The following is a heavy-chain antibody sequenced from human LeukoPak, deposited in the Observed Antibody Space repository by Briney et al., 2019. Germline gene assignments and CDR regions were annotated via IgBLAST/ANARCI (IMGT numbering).Heavy chain of an antibody. CDR1: GFTFSSYA. V-gene: IGHV3-23*01. CDR2: ISGSGGRT. Sequence: GGSLRLSCAASGFTFSSYAMSWVRQAPGKGLEWVSAISGSGGRTYYADSVKGRFTISRDNAKNSLYLQMNSLRAEDTAVYYCAELGITMIGGVWGKGTTVTISS. J-gene: IGHJ6*04. CDR3: AELGITMIGGV. D-gene: IGHD3-10*02.